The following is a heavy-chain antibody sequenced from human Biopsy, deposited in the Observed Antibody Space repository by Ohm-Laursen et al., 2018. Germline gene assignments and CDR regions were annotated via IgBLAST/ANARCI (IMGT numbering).Heavy chain of an antibody. V-gene: IGHV3-23*01. CDR2: IYGGGFGT. D-gene: IGHD3-10*01. CDR1: GFTFNTYA. CDR3: AKFEGDPTPSYYFDY. J-gene: IGHJ4*02. Sequence: SLRLSCSASGFTFNTYAMSWVRQAPGKRLEWVAGIYGGGFGTYYADSVKGRFSISRDNSENTLYLHMNSLRAEDTAVYFCAKFEGDPTPSYYFDYWGQGTLVTVSS.